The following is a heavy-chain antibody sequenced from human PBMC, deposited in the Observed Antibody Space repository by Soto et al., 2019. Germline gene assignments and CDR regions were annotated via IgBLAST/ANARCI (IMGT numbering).Heavy chain of an antibody. CDR3: ASGIQLWLRRINNGYSG. CDR1: GGTFSTYA. Sequence: QVRLVQSGAEVKKPESSVKVSCKAPGGTFSTYAISWVRQAPGQGLEWMGGIIPMFGTANYAQRFQDRVTIPAKKYKNTVYMELRSLRSEDTAVYFCASGIQLWLRRINNGYSGWGQGTLVTVSS. D-gene: IGHD5-18*01. J-gene: IGHJ4*02. V-gene: IGHV1-69*14. CDR2: IIPMFGTA.